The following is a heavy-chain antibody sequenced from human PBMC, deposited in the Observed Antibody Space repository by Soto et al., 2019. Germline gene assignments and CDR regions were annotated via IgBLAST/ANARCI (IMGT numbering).Heavy chain of an antibody. CDR2: IIPIFGTA. CDR3: ARGQVVVVAAYYGMDV. J-gene: IGHJ6*02. D-gene: IGHD2-15*01. CDR1: GGTFSSYA. V-gene: IGHV1-69*13. Sequence: SVKVSCKASGGTFSSYAISCVRQAPGQGLEWMGGIIPIFGTANYAQKFQGRATITADESTSTAHMELSSLRSEDTAVYYCARGQVVVVAAYYGMDVWGQGTTVTVSS.